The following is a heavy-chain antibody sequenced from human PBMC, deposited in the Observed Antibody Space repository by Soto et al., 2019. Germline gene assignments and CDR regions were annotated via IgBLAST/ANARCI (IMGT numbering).Heavy chain of an antibody. CDR1: GFTFSSDS. D-gene: IGHD1-7*01. Sequence: PGGSLRLSCAASGFTFSSDSIGWVRQAPGQGLERVSSISSSGSFMNYADSVQGRFPISRDNAKNALYLQMSSLKDEDTAVYYCARDPPTGTTLDWFDSWGQGTLVTFSS. V-gene: IGHV3-21*01. J-gene: IGHJ5*01. CDR2: ISSSGSFM. CDR3: ARDPPTGTTLDWFDS.